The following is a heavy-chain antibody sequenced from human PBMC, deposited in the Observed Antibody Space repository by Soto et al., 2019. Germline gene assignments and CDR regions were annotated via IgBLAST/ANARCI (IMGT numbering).Heavy chain of an antibody. Sequence: EVQLLESGGGLVQPGGSLRLSCVASGVTFTSYAMNWVRQAPGKGLEWVSDISGSGDSTYYGDSVKGRFTISRDKSKKKLYLQRTSMRAEDTAVYYCAKGVGATAYVACGMDVWGQGTTVTVSS. V-gene: IGHV3-23*01. D-gene: IGHD1-26*01. CDR2: ISGSGDST. CDR3: AKGVGATAYVACGMDV. CDR1: GVTFTSYA. J-gene: IGHJ6*02.